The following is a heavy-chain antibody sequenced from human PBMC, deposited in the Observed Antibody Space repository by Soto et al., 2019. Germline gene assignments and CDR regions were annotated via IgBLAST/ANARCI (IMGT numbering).Heavy chain of an antibody. CDR1: VAPLTINY. CDR3: ARGGCVPYDH. V-gene: IGHV4-59*01. D-gene: IGHD6-25*01. J-gene: IGHJ4*02. Sequence: QSLSLTCTVSVAPLTINYWGWSRPAPGKVLEWVGYIYYSGSPTYNPSLKSRVAMSADTSKDQFSLKLNSVAVEYWAVYYGARGGCVPYDHWGPGIPVTVSS. CDR2: IYYSGSP.